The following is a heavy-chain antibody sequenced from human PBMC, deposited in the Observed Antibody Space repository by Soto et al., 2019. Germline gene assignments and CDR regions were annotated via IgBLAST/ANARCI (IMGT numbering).Heavy chain of an antibody. CDR2: ISGSGGST. J-gene: IGHJ4*02. CDR3: AKVIYYYDSSGYGH. Sequence: EVQLLESGGGLVQPGGSLRLSCAASGFTFSSYAMSWVRQAPGKGLEWVSAISGSGGSTYYADSVKGRFTISRDNSKNTLYLQMNRLRAEDTAVYYCAKVIYYYDSSGYGHWGQGTLVTVSS. D-gene: IGHD3-22*01. CDR1: GFTFSSYA. V-gene: IGHV3-23*01.